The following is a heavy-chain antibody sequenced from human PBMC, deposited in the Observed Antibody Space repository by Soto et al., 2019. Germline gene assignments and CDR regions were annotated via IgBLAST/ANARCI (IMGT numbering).Heavy chain of an antibody. V-gene: IGHV1-46*01. CDR2: INPSGGST. Sequence: QVQLVQSGAEVKKPGASVKVSCKASGYTFTSYYMHWVRQAPGQGLEWMGIINPSGGSTSYGKKFQGRVTMDRDTSTSTVYMELSSLRSEDKAVYYCAGDDGINWYFDLWGRGTLVTVSS. CDR3: AGDDGINWYFDL. CDR1: GYTFTSYY. J-gene: IGHJ2*01.